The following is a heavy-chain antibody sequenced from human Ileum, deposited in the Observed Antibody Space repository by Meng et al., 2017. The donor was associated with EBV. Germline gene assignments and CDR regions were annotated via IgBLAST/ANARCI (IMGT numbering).Heavy chain of an antibody. CDR2: IYDGGST. D-gene: IGHD2-8*01. Sequence: QLQLQESGPGLVKPSETLSLTCTVSGGSISSSTYYWGWIRQPPGEGLEWIGSIYDGGSTYYNPSLKSRVTISVDTSKNHFSLNLSFVTAADTAVYYCASNGAFSLDHWGQGTLVTVAS. CDR3: ASNGAFSLDH. V-gene: IGHV4-39*02. CDR1: GGSISSSTYY. J-gene: IGHJ4*02.